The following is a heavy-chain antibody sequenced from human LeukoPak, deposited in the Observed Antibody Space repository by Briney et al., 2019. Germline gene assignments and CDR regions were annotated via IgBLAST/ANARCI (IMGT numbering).Heavy chain of an antibody. D-gene: IGHD3-10*01. V-gene: IGHV3-30-3*01. J-gene: IGHJ6*02. CDR3: ARDRRYGSGSGSRYYGMDV. CDR1: GFTFSEYD. Sequence: GGSLRLSCAASGFTFSEYDIHWVRRAPGKGLEWVSLISTDGGNQYYADSVKGRFTISRDTSKNTMYLQMNSLRAEDTAVYYCARDRRYGSGSGSRYYGMDVWGQGTTVTVSS. CDR2: ISTDGGNQ.